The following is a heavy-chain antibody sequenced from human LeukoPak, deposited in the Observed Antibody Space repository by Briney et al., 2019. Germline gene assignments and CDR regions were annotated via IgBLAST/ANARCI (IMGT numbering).Heavy chain of an antibody. CDR1: GDSFSSNSAA. Sequence: SQTLSLTCAISGDSFSSNSAAWSWVRQSPSRGLEWLGRTYYRSKWYYDYSVSVKSRITIIPDTSKNQFSLQLNSVTPEDTAVYYCARDPRTPAFDYWGQGTLVTVSS. V-gene: IGHV6-1*01. CDR3: ARDPRTPAFDY. CDR2: TYYRSKWYY. J-gene: IGHJ4*02. D-gene: IGHD1-14*01.